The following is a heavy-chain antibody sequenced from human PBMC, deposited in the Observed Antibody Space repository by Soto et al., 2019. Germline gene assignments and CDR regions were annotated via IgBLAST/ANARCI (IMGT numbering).Heavy chain of an antibody. CDR2: ISAGGDPT. CDR1: GFTFSTFA. D-gene: IGHD1-26*01. J-gene: IGHJ4*02. CDR3: AKDEVGATRY. V-gene: IGHV3-23*01. Sequence: GGSLRLSCAASGFTFSTFAMSWVRQPPGKGLEWVSTISAGGDPTYYADSVKGRFTISRDNSKNTVFLQLNSLGAEDTAIYYYAKDEVGATRYWGRGTLVTVSS.